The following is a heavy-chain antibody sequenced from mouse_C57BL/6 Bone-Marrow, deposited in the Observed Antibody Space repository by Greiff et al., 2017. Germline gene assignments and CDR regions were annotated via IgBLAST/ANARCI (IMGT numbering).Heavy chain of an antibody. CDR1: GFTFSDYY. J-gene: IGHJ2*01. V-gene: IGHV5-12*01. CDR2: ISNGGGST. Sequence: EVKLVESGGGLVQPGGSLKLSCAASGFTFSDYYMYWVRQTPEKRLEWVAYISNGGGSTYYPDTVKGRFTISRDNAKNTLYLQMSRLKSEDTAMYYCARAEGSTVVAPLDYWGQGTTLTVSS. D-gene: IGHD1-1*01. CDR3: ARAEGSTVVAPLDY.